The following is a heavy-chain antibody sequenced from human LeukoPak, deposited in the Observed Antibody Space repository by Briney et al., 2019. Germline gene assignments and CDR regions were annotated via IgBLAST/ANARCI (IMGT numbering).Heavy chain of an antibody. D-gene: IGHD3-22*01. CDR3: ATTYDSSGYGPFDN. V-gene: IGHV5-51*01. CDR2: IYPGDSDT. CDR1: GYSSTSYW. Sequence: GESLKISCKGSGYSSTSYWIGWVRQMPGKGLEWMGIIYPGDSDTTYSPSFQGQVTISADKSISTAYLQWSSLKASDTAMYYCATTYDSSGYGPFDNWGQGTLVTVSS. J-gene: IGHJ4*02.